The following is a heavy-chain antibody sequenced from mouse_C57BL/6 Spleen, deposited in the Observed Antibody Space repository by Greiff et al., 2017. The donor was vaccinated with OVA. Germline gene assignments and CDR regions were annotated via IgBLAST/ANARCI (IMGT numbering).Heavy chain of an antibody. V-gene: IGHV1-54*01. D-gene: IGHD2-2*01. CDR3: ARVIYDGYDGAMDY. CDR2: INPGSGGT. J-gene: IGHJ4*01. CDR1: GYAFTNYL. Sequence: VMLVESGAELVRPGTSVKVSCKASGYAFTNYLIEWVKQRPGQGLEWIGVINPGSGGTNYNEKFKGKATLTADKSSSTAYMQLSSLTSEDSAVYFCARVIYDGYDGAMDYWGQGTSVTVSS.